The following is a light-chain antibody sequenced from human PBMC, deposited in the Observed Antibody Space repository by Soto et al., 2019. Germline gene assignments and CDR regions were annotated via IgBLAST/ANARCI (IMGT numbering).Light chain of an antibody. V-gene: IGKV1-5*01. CDR2: DAS. Sequence: DIEMTQCPSTLSASVGDRVTITCRASQSISSWLAWYQQKPGKAPKLLIYDASSLESGVPSRFSGSGSGTEFTLTISSLQPDDFATYYCQQYNSYWTFGQGTKVDI. CDR1: QSISSW. J-gene: IGKJ1*01. CDR3: QQYNSYWT.